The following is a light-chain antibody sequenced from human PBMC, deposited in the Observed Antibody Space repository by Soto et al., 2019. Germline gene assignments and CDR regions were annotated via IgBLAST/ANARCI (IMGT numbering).Light chain of an antibody. CDR1: QGISSY. CDR2: AAS. V-gene: IGKV1-9*01. CDR3: QQLNSYPIT. Sequence: DIQMTQSPSTLSASVGDRVTITCRSSQGISSYLAWYQQKPGKAPKLLIYAASTLQSGVPSRFSGSGSGTEFTLTIIRLQPEDFATYYCQQLNSYPITFGQGTRLEIK. J-gene: IGKJ5*01.